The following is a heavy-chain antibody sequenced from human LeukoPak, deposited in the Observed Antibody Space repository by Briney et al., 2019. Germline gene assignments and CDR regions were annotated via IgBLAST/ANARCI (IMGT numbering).Heavy chain of an antibody. J-gene: IGHJ3*02. CDR1: GFTFSSYG. Sequence: GGSLRLSCAASGFTFSSYGMHWVRQAPGKGLEWVAVIWYGGSNKYYADSVKGRFAVSRDNSKKTLYLQLNSLRAEDTAVYYCTRDQRKYCSRTTCFVFDIWGQGTVVSVSS. CDR3: TRDQRKYCSRTTCFVFDI. V-gene: IGHV3-33*08. CDR2: IWYGGSNK. D-gene: IGHD2-2*01.